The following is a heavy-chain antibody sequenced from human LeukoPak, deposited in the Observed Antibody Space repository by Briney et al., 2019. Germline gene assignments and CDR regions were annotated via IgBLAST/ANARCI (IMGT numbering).Heavy chain of an antibody. V-gene: IGHV3-48*01. J-gene: IGHJ4*02. D-gene: IGHD2-2*01. Sequence: GGSLRLSCAASGFTFSSYSMNWVRQAPGKGLEWVSYISSSSSTIYYADSVKGRFTISRDNAKNSLYLQMNSLRAEDTAVYYCARVADYCSSTSCYPAFLEYWGQGTLVTVSS. CDR3: ARVADYCSSTSCYPAFLEY. CDR1: GFTFSSYS. CDR2: ISSSSSTI.